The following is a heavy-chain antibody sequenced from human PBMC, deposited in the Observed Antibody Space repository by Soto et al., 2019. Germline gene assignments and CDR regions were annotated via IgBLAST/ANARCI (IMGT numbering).Heavy chain of an antibody. J-gene: IGHJ4*02. CDR1: GYTFTTYG. Sequence: QVQLVQSGPEVKKPGASVMLSCKASGYTFTTYGVRWVRQAPGLGLEWMGWISAYNGNTNYAQKFHGRVTMTTDASASTAYLELRSLRSDDTAVYYCARQEGHVEPMIGECDFWGQGTLVTVSS. D-gene: IGHD3-10*02. CDR2: ISAYNGNT. CDR3: ARQEGHVEPMIGECDF. V-gene: IGHV1-18*01.